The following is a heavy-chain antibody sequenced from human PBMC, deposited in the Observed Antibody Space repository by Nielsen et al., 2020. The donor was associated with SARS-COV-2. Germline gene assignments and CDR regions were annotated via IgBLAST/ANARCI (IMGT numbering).Heavy chain of an antibody. J-gene: IGHJ6*02. CDR1: GFTFSSYS. CDR2: ISSSSSTI. Sequence: GSLRLSCAASGFTFSSYSMNWVRQAPGKGLEWVSYISSSSSTIYYADSVKGRFTISRDNAKNSLYLQMNSLRAEDTAVYYCARTPLEYVVPAAIEGTYYYYYYGMDVWGQGTTVTVSS. D-gene: IGHD2-2*02. CDR3: ARTPLEYVVPAAIEGTYYYYYYGMDV. V-gene: IGHV3-48*01.